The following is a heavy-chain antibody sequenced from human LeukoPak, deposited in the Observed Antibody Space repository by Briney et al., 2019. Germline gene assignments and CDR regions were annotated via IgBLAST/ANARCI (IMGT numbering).Heavy chain of an antibody. D-gene: IGHD2-21*02. V-gene: IGHV3-23*01. CDR2: ISGSGGST. Sequence: GGSLRLSCAASGFTFSSYAMSWVRQAPGKGLEWVSAISGSGGSTYSADSVKGRFTISRDNSKNTLYLQMNSLRAEDMAVYYCAKIEAYCGGDCSIGGFDYWGQGTLVTVSS. CDR3: AKIEAYCGGDCSIGGFDY. CDR1: GFTFSSYA. J-gene: IGHJ4*02.